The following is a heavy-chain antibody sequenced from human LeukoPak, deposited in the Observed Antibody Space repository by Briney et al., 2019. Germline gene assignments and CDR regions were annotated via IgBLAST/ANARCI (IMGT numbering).Heavy chain of an antibody. D-gene: IGHD3-10*01. J-gene: IGHJ5*02. CDR2: IYYSGST. V-gene: IGHV4-59*11. CDR3: ARALLWFGELPNNWFDP. Sequence: SETLSLTCTVSGGSISSHYWRWIRQPPGKGLEWIGYIYYSGSTNYNPSLKSRVTISVDTSKNQFSLKLSSVTAADTAVYYCARALLWFGELPNNWFDPWGQGTLVTVSS. CDR1: GGSISSHY.